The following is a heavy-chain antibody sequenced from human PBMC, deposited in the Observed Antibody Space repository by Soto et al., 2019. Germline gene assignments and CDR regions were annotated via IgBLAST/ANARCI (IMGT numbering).Heavy chain of an antibody. CDR3: VRAAGYSGNDYVYYYGMGV. Sequence: QVQLVESGGGVVQPGRSLRLSCAASGFTFSSYGMHWVRQAPGKGLEWVALVWYDGGNKYYADSVKGRFTISRDNSKNTLYLQMNSLRDEDTAVYYCVRAAGYSGNDYVYYYGMGVWGQGTTVTVS. V-gene: IGHV3-33*01. D-gene: IGHD5-12*01. J-gene: IGHJ6*02. CDR2: VWYDGGNK. CDR1: GFTFSSYG.